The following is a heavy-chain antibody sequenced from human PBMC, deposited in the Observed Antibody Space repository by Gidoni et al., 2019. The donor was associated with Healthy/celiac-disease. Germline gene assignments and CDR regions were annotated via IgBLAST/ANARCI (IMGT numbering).Heavy chain of an antibody. Sequence: LEWIGSIYYSGSTYYNPSLKSRVTISVDTSKNQFSLKLSSVTAADTAVYYCARRVRTNAFDIWGQGTMVTVSS. CDR2: IYYSGST. D-gene: IGHD1-1*01. V-gene: IGHV4-39*01. CDR3: ARRVRTNAFDI. J-gene: IGHJ3*02.